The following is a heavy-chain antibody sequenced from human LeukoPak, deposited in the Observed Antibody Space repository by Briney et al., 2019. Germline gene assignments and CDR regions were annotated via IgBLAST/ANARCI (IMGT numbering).Heavy chain of an antibody. CDR3: AKALPYSKGSMDF. V-gene: IGHV3-21*01. CDR1: GLTFSSYS. D-gene: IGHD5-18*01. CDR2: ISSGSKYI. J-gene: IGHJ4*02. Sequence: GGSLRLSCAASGLTFSSYSMNWVRQAPGKGLEWVSSISSGSKYIYNAESVKGRFTISRDTAKHSMYMQMNSLRAEDTSVYYSAKALPYSKGSMDFWGQGTLVSVSS.